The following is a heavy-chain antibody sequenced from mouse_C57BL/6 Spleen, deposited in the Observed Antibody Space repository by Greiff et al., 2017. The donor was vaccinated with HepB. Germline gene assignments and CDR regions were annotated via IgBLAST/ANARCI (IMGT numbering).Heavy chain of an antibody. J-gene: IGHJ2*01. V-gene: IGHV1-64*01. CDR1: GYTFTSYW. Sequence: QVQLQQPGAELVKPGASVKLSCKASGYTFTSYWMHWVKQRPGQGLEWIGMIHPNSGSTNYNEKFKSKATLTVDKSSSTAYMQLSSLTSEDSAVYYCARGSSNYLYYFDYWGQGTTLTVSS. CDR2: IHPNSGST. CDR3: ARGSSNYLYYFDY. D-gene: IGHD2-5*01.